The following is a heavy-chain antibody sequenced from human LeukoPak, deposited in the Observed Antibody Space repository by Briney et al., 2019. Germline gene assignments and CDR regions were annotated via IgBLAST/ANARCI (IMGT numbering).Heavy chain of an antibody. CDR1: GFTFKTYW. V-gene: IGHV3-7*01. D-gene: IGHD1-26*01. J-gene: IGHJ4*02. Sequence: PGGSLRLSSAASGFTFKTYWMSWVRPGPGKGRKGVANIKQDGSEKYYVDHVKGRFTISRDNAKNSLYLQMNSLRVEDTAVYYCARGRLGANDYWGQGTLVTVSS. CDR3: ARGRLGANDY. CDR2: IKQDGSEK.